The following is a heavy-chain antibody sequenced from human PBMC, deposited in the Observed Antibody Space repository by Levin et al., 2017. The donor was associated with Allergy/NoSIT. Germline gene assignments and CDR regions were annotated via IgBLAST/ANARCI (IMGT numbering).Heavy chain of an antibody. CDR2: ISYDGSKK. J-gene: IGHJ4*02. Sequence: GGSLRLSCATSGFTFSSYDMHWVRQTPGKGLEWVAHISYDGSKKSYEDSVKGRFTISRDNFKNTLYLQMNSLRAEDTAIYYCARNRFSGYNYFDYWGQGTLVTVSS. CDR3: ARNRFSGYNYFDY. V-gene: IGHV3-33*01. D-gene: IGHD5-12*01. CDR1: GFTFSSYD.